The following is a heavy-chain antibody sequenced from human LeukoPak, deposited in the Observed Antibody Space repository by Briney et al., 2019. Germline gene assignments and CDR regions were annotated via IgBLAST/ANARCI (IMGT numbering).Heavy chain of an antibody. CDR1: GYSFTNYW. Sequence: GESLKISCRGSGYSFTNYWIGWVRQMPGKGLEWMAIIHPGDSDTRYSPSFQGQVTISADKSISTAYLQWSSLKASDTAMYYCARPNGYYDFWSGYSGAFDIWGQGTMVTVSS. V-gene: IGHV5-51*01. J-gene: IGHJ3*02. CDR3: ARPNGYYDFWSGYSGAFDI. CDR2: IHPGDSDT. D-gene: IGHD3-3*01.